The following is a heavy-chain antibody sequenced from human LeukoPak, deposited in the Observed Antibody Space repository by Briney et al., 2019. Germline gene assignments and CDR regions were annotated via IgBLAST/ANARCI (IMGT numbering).Heavy chain of an antibody. V-gene: IGHV4-34*01. J-gene: IGHJ4*02. CDR3: ARGKRGYSSSWYDY. CDR1: GGSFSGYY. Sequence: PSETLSLTCALYGGSFSGYYWSWIRQPPGKGLEWSGEINHSGSTNYNPSLKSRVTISVDTSKNQFSLKLSSVTAADTAVYYCARGKRGYSSSWYDYWGQGTLVTVSS. CDR2: INHSGST. D-gene: IGHD6-13*01.